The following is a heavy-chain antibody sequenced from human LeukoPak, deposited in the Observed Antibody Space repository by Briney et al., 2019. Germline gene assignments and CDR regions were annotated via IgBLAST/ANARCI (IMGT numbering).Heavy chain of an antibody. V-gene: IGHV1-2*02. J-gene: IGHJ3*02. D-gene: IGHD7-27*01. CDR1: GYTFTDNH. Sequence: ASVKVSCKASGYTFTDNHVYWIRQAPGQGPDCMGWINPNSGGTNYAQKFQGRITMTRDTSISTAYMELGRLTSDDTAIYFCARELGRNAFDIWGQGTMVTVSP. CDR2: INPNSGGT. CDR3: ARELGRNAFDI.